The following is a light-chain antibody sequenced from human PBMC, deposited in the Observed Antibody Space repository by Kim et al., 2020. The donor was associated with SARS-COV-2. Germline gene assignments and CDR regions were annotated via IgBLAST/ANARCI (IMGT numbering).Light chain of an antibody. Sequence: SYELTQPSSLSVSPGQTARITCSGDTLPEKQTYWYQQKSGQAPLLVIYKDNERPSGIPGRFSGSSSGTTVTLTISGVQAEDDADYYCQSADGSGTYVFGTGTKVTVL. CDR1: TLPEKQ. V-gene: IGLV3-25*03. J-gene: IGLJ1*01. CDR2: KDN. CDR3: QSADGSGTYV.